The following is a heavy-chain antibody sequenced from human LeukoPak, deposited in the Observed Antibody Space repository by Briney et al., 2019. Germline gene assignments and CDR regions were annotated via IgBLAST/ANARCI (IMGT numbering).Heavy chain of an antibody. CDR3: ARDFNWNYASGC. CDR1: GGSISSSSYY. CDR2: IYYSGST. D-gene: IGHD1-7*01. Sequence: PSETLSLTCTVSGGSISSSSYYWGWIRQPPGKGLEWIGSIYYSGSTYYNPSLKSRVTISVDTSKNQFSLKLSSVTAADTAVYYCARDFNWNYASGCWGQGTLVTVSS. V-gene: IGHV4-39*07. J-gene: IGHJ4*02.